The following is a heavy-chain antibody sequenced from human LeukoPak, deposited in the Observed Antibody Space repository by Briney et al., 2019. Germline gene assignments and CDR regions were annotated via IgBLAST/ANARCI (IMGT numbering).Heavy chain of an antibody. CDR1: GFTFSDYY. CDR3: ASRGGYYFDY. J-gene: IGHJ4*02. CDR2: ISTSSSDT. D-gene: IGHD3-16*01. Sequence: PGGSLRLSCAASGFTFSDYYMTWIRRAPGKGLEWLSYISTSSSDTNYADSVKGRFTISRDNAKKSLYLQVNSLRAEDTAVYYCASRGGYYFDYWGQGTLVTVSS. V-gene: IGHV3-11*03.